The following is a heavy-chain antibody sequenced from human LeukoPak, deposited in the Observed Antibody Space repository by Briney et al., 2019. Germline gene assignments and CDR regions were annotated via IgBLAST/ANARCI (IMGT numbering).Heavy chain of an antibody. V-gene: IGHV1-8*01. D-gene: IGHD3-10*01. J-gene: IGHJ4*02. CDR1: GYTFTSYD. CDR2: MSPNSGDT. CDR3: ARGRRYYGSGSFGY. Sequence: GASVKVSCKASGYTFTSYDFNWVRQATGQPPEWMGWMSPNSGDTGYAQKFQDRVTMTRNTSISTAYMELSSLRSEDTAVYYCARGRRYYGSGSFGYWGQGTLVTVSS.